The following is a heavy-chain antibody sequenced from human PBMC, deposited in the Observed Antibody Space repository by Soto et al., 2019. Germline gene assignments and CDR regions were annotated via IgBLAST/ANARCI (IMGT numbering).Heavy chain of an antibody. V-gene: IGHV3-33*01. Sequence: QPVGSLRLSCAASGFTFSSYGMHWVRQAPGKGLEWVAVIWYDGSNKYYADSVKGRFTISRDNSKNTLYLQMNSLRAEDTAVYYCARGSYGDYVIDYWGQGTLVTVSS. CDR1: GFTFSSYG. J-gene: IGHJ4*02. D-gene: IGHD4-17*01. CDR3: ARGSYGDYVIDY. CDR2: IWYDGSNK.